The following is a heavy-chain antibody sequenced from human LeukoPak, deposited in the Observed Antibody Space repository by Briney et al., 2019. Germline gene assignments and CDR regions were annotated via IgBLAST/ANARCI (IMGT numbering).Heavy chain of an antibody. Sequence: GGSLRLSCAASGFTFSSYSMNWVRQAPGKGLEWVSSISSSSSYIYYADSVKGRFTISRDNAKNSLYLQMHSLRAEDTAVYYCARDPPAAVGGGYYYMDVWGKGTTVTVSS. J-gene: IGHJ6*03. D-gene: IGHD2-2*01. CDR2: ISSSSSYI. CDR1: GFTFSSYS. CDR3: ARDPPAAVGGGYYYMDV. V-gene: IGHV3-21*01.